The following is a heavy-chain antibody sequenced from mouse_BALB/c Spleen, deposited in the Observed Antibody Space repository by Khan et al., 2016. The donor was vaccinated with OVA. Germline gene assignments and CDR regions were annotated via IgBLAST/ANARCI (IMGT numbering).Heavy chain of an antibody. CDR1: GYTFTTYY. CDR2: IYPGNFNT. D-gene: IGHD2-4*01. Sequence: QVQLQQSGPDLVKPGASVKISCKASGYTFTTYYLHWVKQRPGQGLEWIGWIYPGNFNTKYNEKFKDKATLTADKSSSTAYMQVSSLNSEDSAVYFCAIDDYFGVDAMDYWGQGSSITVSS. CDR3: AIDDYFGVDAMDY. J-gene: IGHJ4*01. V-gene: IGHV1S56*01.